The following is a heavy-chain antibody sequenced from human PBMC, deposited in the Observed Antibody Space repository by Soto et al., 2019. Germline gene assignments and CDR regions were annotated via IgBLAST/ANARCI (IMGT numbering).Heavy chain of an antibody. CDR2: VYNNGGT. V-gene: IGHV4-59*01. D-gene: IGHD3-22*01. CDR3: ARGYCYDTSGYYSAFDS. Sequence: QVQLQESGPGLVKPSETLSLTCTVFGGSISSDYWSWIRQPPGKGLEWVGYVYNNGGTKYNPSLKSPVTISVDTSNNQYSLKLTAVSASDTAVYYCARGYCYDTSGYYSAFDSWGQGTMVTVSS. CDR1: GGSISSDY. J-gene: IGHJ3*02.